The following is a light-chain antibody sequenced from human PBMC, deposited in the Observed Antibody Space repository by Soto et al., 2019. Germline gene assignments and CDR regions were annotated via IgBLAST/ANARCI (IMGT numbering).Light chain of an antibody. CDR2: GAS. J-gene: IGKJ1*01. V-gene: IGKV3-15*01. Sequence: EIVMTQSPATLSVSPGERATLSCRASQSVSSNLAWYQQKPGQAPRLLIYGASTRATGIPARFSGSGSGTEFTLTSSSLQSEDFEVYYCQQYNNWPPTFGQGTKVEIK. CDR1: QSVSSN. CDR3: QQYNNWPPT.